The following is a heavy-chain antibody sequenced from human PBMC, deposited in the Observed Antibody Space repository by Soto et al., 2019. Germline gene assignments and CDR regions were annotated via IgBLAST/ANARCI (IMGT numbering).Heavy chain of an antibody. V-gene: IGHV4-39*01. Sequence: SETLSLTCTVSGGSISSSSYYWGWIRQPPGKGLEWIGSIYYSGSTYYNPSLKSRVTISVDTPKNQFSLKLSSVTAADTAVYYCARRRGNWYYFDYWGQGTLVTVSS. D-gene: IGHD1-20*01. CDR1: GGSISSSSYY. CDR2: IYYSGST. CDR3: ARRRGNWYYFDY. J-gene: IGHJ4*02.